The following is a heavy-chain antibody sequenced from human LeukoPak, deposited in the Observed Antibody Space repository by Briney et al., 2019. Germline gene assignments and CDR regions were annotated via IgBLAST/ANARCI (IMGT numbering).Heavy chain of an antibody. CDR1: GFTFDDYA. D-gene: IGHD3-10*01. Sequence: GGSLRLSCAASGFTFDDYAMHWVRQAPGKGLEWVSGISWNSGSIVYADSVKGRFTISRDNAKNSLYLQMNSLRAEDTALYYCAKEKLLLVRGVSYGMDVWGQGTTVTVSS. V-gene: IGHV3-9*01. CDR3: AKEKLLLVRGVSYGMDV. CDR2: ISWNSGSI. J-gene: IGHJ6*02.